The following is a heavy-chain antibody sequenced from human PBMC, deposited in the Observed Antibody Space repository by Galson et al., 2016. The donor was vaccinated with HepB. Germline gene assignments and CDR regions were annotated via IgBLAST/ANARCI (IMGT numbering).Heavy chain of an antibody. CDR2: LYWDDDK. D-gene: IGHD3-10*01. Sequence: PALVKPTQTLTLTCTFSGFSLSTGGVGVGWIRQPPGKALEWLAVLYWDDDKRYTASLKNRLTVSKDTSNSQVVLAMTNMDPVDTASYFCAHETGYWGSGYRYFSHWGPGTLVTVSS. CDR1: GFSLSTGGVG. J-gene: IGHJ2*01. V-gene: IGHV2-5*02. CDR3: AHETGYWGSGYRYFSH.